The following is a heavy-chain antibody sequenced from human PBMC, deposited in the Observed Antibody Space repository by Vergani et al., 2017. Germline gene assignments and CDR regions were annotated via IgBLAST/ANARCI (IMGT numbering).Heavy chain of an antibody. CDR1: GVTFDTYT. D-gene: IGHD3-10*01. J-gene: IGHJ1*01. V-gene: IGHV3-23*01. Sequence: EVQLLESGGGLVQPGGSRRLSCAGAGVTFDTYTMAYVRQAPGKGLEGVATISSGGGDLFYGDSVKGRFTIPRGNSKNTLFLQMNSLKDEDKAVYYCTTAWGLYYLHGEYFQYWVGGTMVCVSS. CDR2: ISSGGGDL. CDR3: TTAWGLYYLHGEYFQY.